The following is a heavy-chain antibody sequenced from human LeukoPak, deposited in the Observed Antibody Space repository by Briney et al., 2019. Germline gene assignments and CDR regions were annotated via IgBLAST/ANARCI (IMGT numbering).Heavy chain of an antibody. V-gene: IGHV3-7*03. CDR3: ARGHYGLDV. Sequence: GRSLRLSCEASGFTLSSHWMSWVRQAPGKGLEWVAHINQDESEKSYVDSAKGRFTISRDNGKNSLYLQMSSLRVEDTGVYHCARGHYGLDVWGQGTTVTVSS. CDR2: INQDESEK. CDR1: GFTLSSHW. J-gene: IGHJ6*02.